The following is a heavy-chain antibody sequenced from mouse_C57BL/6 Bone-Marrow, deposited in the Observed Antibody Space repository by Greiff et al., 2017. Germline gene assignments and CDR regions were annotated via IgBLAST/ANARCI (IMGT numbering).Heavy chain of an antibody. J-gene: IGHJ2*01. CDR1: GYTFTDYY. CDR3: ARRSNYYDNGGDYFDY. CDR2: INPNNGGT. D-gene: IGHD2-4*01. Sequence: EVQLQQSGPELVKPGASVKISCKASGYTFTDYYMNWVKQSHGKSLEWIGDINPNNGGTSYNQKFKGKATLNVAKSSSTAYMDLRSLTSEDSAVYYCARRSNYYDNGGDYFDYWGQGTTLTVTS. V-gene: IGHV1-26*01.